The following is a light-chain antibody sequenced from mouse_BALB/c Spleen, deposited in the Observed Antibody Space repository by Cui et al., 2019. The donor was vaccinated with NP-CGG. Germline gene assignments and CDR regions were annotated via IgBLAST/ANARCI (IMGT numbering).Light chain of an antibody. CDR2: GTN. CDR3: ALWYSNHWV. J-gene: IGLJ1*01. CDR1: TGAVTTSNY. Sequence: QAVVTLASALTTSPGETVTLTCLSNTGAVTTSNYANWVQEKPDHLFTGLIGGTNNRVPGVPARFSGSLIGDKAALTITGAQTEDEAIYFCALWYSNHWVFGGGTKLTVL. V-gene: IGLV1*01.